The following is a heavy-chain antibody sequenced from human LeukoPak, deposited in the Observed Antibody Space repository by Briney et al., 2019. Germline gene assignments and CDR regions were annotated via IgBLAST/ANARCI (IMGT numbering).Heavy chain of an antibody. CDR1: GYTLTELS. Sequence: GASVKVSCKVSGYTLTELSMHWVRQAPGKGLEWMGGFDPEDGETIYAQKFQGRVTMTEDTSTDTAYMELSSLRSEDTAVYYCATEWSYYDSSGYSSHWGQGTLVTVSS. D-gene: IGHD3-22*01. CDR3: ATEWSYYDSSGYSSH. J-gene: IGHJ4*02. CDR2: FDPEDGET. V-gene: IGHV1-24*01.